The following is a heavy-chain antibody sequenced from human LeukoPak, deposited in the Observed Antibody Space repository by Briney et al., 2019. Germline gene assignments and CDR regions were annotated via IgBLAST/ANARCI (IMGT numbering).Heavy chain of an antibody. Sequence: PETLCLTRSHSHASISNYYWSWIRQSPGKGLERTGCISDSRTTNYNPSLKSRVTIPVDESNNQFSLDLRSLTAAPTAVYSCAGHWDSCHGGGDCYTFDYWGQGTLVSVPS. CDR3: AGHWDSCHGGGDCYTFDY. D-gene: IGHD2-21*02. V-gene: IGHV4-59*08. CDR2: ISDSRTT. CDR1: HASISNYY. J-gene: IGHJ4*02.